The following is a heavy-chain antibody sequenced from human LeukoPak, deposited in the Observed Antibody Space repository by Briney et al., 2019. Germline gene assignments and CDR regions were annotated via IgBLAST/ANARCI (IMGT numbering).Heavy chain of an antibody. CDR2: MYYSGNT. V-gene: IGHV4-59*01. J-gene: IGHJ3*01. Sequence: ASETLSLTCTVSGASITSYFWSWIRQPPGKGLEWIAYMYYSGNTNYNPSLKSRVIISVDKSKNQLSLKLSSVTAADTAVYYCARDTRGAFDLWGQGTMVTVSS. CDR1: GASITSYF. CDR3: ARDTRGAFDL. D-gene: IGHD2-2*01.